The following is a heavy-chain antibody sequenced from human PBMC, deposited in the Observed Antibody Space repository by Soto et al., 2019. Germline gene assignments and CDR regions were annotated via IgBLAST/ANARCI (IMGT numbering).Heavy chain of an antibody. D-gene: IGHD2-15*01. CDR3: ARPGGGYCSGGSCYGDYYYYGMDV. CDR2: ISAYNGNT. J-gene: IGHJ6*02. Sequence: ASVKVSCKASGYTFTSYGISWVRQAPGQGLEWMGWISAYNGNTNYAQKLQGRVTMTTDTSTSTAYMELRSPRSDDTAVYYCARPGGGYCSGGSCYGDYYYYGMDVWGQGTTVTVS. CDR1: GYTFTSYG. V-gene: IGHV1-18*04.